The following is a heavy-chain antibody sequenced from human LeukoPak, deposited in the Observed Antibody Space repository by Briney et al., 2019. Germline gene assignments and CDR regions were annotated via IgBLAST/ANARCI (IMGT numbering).Heavy chain of an antibody. J-gene: IGHJ4*02. D-gene: IGHD3-22*01. CDR1: GVSISSYY. V-gene: IGHV4-59*01. Sequence: SETLSLTCTVSGVSISSYYWSWIRQPPGKGLEWIGYIYYSGSTNYNPSLESRVTISVDTSKNQFSLKLSSVTAADTAVYYCARDWDSSGYGFDYWGQGTLVTVSS. CDR2: IYYSGST. CDR3: ARDWDSSGYGFDY.